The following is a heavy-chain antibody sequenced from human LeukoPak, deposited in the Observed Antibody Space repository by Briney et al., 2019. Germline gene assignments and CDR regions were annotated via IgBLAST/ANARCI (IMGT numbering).Heavy chain of an antibody. CDR1: GYSITSSSW. J-gene: IGHJ4*02. V-gene: IGHV4-28*01. D-gene: IGHD3-10*01. Sequence: SETLSLTCAVSGYSITSSSWWGWVRQPPGKGLEWIGYIYHSGTTYYNPSLQSRVTMSVDTSKNQFSLKLSSVTAVDTAVYYCARKENVYYYFDYWGQGTLVTVSS. CDR2: IYHSGTT. CDR3: ARKENVYYYFDY.